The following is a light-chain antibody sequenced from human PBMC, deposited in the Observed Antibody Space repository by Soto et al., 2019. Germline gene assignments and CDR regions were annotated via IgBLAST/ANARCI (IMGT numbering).Light chain of an antibody. CDR2: DAS. CDR3: QQRQYWPPIT. V-gene: IGKV3-11*01. J-gene: IGKJ5*01. CDR1: LNVNSY. Sequence: LTQSPATLSLSPGERATLSCRASLNVNSYLAWYQQKPGQAPRLLIYDASNRAAGIPARFSGSGSGTDFTLTISSLEPEDFAIYYCQQRQYWPPITFGQGTLLEIK.